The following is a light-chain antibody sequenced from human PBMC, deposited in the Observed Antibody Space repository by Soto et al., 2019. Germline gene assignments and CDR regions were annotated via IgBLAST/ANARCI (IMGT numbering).Light chain of an antibody. V-gene: IGLV2-23*01. J-gene: IGLJ1*01. Sequence: QSVLTQPASVSGSPGQSITISCTGTSSDVGSYNLVSWYQQHPGKAPKLMIYEGSKRPSGVSNRFSGSKSGHTASLTISGLQAEDEADYYRCSYAGSSPYVFGTGTKLPVL. CDR2: EGS. CDR3: CSYAGSSPYV. CDR1: SSDVGSYNL.